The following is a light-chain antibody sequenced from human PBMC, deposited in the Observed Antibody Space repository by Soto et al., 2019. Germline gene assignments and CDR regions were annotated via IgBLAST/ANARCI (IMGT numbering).Light chain of an antibody. CDR1: QSISSTY. V-gene: IGKV3-20*01. CDR3: QQYGGSLT. CDR2: GAS. J-gene: IGKJ4*01. Sequence: EIVLTQSPGTLSLSPGDRATLSCRASQSISSTYLAWYQQKRGQAPRLLIYGASSRATCIPDRFSGSGSGTDFTRTISRLEPEDFALYYCQQYGGSLTFGGGTTVDIK.